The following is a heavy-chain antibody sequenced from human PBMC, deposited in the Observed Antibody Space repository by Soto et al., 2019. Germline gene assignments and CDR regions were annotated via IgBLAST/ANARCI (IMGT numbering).Heavy chain of an antibody. CDR3: ARVSYSSSPRYNYDGMDF. V-gene: IGHV4-31*01. CDR1: GGSISSGDYY. CDR2: IYNSGST. J-gene: IGHJ6*02. Sequence: QVQLQESGPGLVKPSQTLSLTCTVPGGSISSGDYYWSWIRQHPGKGLEWIGHIYNSGSTYYNPSLKIHMTISVDTSKNHFSLKLNSVTAQDTAVYYCARVSYSSSPRYNYDGMDFWGQGTTVTVSS. D-gene: IGHD6-6*01.